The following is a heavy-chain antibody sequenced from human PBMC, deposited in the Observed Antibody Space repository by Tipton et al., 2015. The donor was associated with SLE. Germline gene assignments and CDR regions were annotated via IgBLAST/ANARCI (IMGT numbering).Heavy chain of an antibody. Sequence: TLSLTCSVYDGSFSGYYWSWIRQPPWKGLEWIGEINHSGSTNYNPSLKSRVTISVDTSKNQFSLKLTSVTAADTAVYYCARGRDYDFWSGYSYFDYWGQGTLVTVSS. J-gene: IGHJ4*02. CDR1: DGSFSGYY. V-gene: IGHV4-34*01. CDR2: INHSGST. CDR3: ARGRDYDFWSGYSYFDY. D-gene: IGHD3-3*01.